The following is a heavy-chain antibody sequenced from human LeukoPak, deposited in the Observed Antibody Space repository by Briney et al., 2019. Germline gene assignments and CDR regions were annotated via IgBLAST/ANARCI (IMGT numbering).Heavy chain of an antibody. J-gene: IGHJ4*02. CDR3: AREHYDSSGYYPSY. D-gene: IGHD3-22*01. V-gene: IGHV3-23*01. CDR1: GFTFSSYA. Sequence: GGSLRLSCAASGFTFSSYAMSWVRQAPGKGLEWVSAISGSGGSTYYADSVKGRFTISRDNSKNTLYLQMNSLRAEDTAVYYCAREHYDSSGYYPSYWGQGTLVTVSS. CDR2: ISGSGGST.